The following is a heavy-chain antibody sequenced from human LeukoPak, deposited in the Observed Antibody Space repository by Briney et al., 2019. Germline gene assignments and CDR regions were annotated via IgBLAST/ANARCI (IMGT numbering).Heavy chain of an antibody. CDR3: ARDLSGTYDSSGYYY. J-gene: IGHJ4*02. D-gene: IGHD3-22*01. CDR1: GGSISSSSYY. Sequence: SETLSLTCTVSGGSISSSSYYWGWIRQPPGKGLEWIGSIYYSGSTYYNPSLKSRVTISVDTSKNQFSLKLSSVTAADTAVYYCARDLSGTYDSSGYYYWGQGTLVTVSS. V-gene: IGHV4-39*02. CDR2: IYYSGST.